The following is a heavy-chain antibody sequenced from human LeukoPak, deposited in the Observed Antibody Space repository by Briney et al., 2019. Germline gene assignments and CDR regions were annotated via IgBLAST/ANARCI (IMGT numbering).Heavy chain of an antibody. V-gene: IGHV3-33*01. CDR3: ARDDCSTTPCYAY. D-gene: IGHD2-2*01. Sequence: PGRSLGLSCTTFGFTFTNYGINWVRQAPGKGLEWVAAIWYDGSKTSYTDSVKGRFTVSRDISKNTVYLQMNGLKAEDTAVYYCARDDCSTTPCYAYWGQGTLVTVSS. J-gene: IGHJ4*02. CDR2: IWYDGSKT. CDR1: GFTFTNYG.